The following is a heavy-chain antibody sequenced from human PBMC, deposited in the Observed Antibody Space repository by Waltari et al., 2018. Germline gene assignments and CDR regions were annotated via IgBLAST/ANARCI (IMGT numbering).Heavy chain of an antibody. CDR2: IKQDGSEK. V-gene: IGHV3-7*01. Sequence: LQLQESGPGLVKPSETLSLTCTVSGGSISSSSYYWGWIRQPPGKGLEWVANIKQDGSEKYYVDSVKGRFTISRDNAKNSLYLQMNSLRAEDTAVYYCARGRLYGSESSDYWGQGTLVTVSS. J-gene: IGHJ4*02. CDR1: GGSISSSSYY. D-gene: IGHD3-10*01. CDR3: ARGRLYGSESSDY.